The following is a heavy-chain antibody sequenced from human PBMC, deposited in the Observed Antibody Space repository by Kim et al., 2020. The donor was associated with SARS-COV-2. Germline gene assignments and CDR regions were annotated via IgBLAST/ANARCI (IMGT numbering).Heavy chain of an antibody. V-gene: IGHV3-13*01. CDR3: ARDQVGHYYGMDV. J-gene: IGHJ6*02. Sequence: TGSVKGRFTIPRENAKNSLYLQMNSLGAGDTAVYYCARDQVGHYYGMDVWGQGTTVTVSS. D-gene: IGHD1-26*01.